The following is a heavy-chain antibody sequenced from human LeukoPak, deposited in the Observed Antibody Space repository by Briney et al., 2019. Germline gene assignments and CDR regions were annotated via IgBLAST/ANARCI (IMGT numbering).Heavy chain of an antibody. CDR2: IRGSDGST. Sequence: GGSLRLSCAASGFIFSSYAMSWVRQAPGKGLEWVSSIRGSDGSTYYADSVKGRFTISRDNSKNTLYLQMNSLRAEDTAVYYCAREYMDYYYYGMDVWGQGTTVTVSS. V-gene: IGHV3-23*01. D-gene: IGHD3-10*01. CDR3: AREYMDYYYYGMDV. J-gene: IGHJ6*02. CDR1: GFIFSSYA.